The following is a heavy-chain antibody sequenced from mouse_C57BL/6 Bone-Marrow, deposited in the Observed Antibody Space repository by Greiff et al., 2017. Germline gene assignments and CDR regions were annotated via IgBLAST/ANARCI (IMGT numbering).Heavy chain of an antibody. D-gene: IGHD1-1*01. CDR3: ARDLYGSSYQFAY. V-gene: IGHV5-4*01. CDR1: GFTFSSYA. J-gene: IGHJ3*01. Sequence: EVQGVESGGGLVKPGGSLKLSCAASGFTFSSYAMSWVRQTPEKRLEWVATISDGGSYTYYPDNVKGRFTISRDNAKNNLYLQMSHLKSEDTAMYYWARDLYGSSYQFAYWGQGTLVTVSA. CDR2: ISDGGSYT.